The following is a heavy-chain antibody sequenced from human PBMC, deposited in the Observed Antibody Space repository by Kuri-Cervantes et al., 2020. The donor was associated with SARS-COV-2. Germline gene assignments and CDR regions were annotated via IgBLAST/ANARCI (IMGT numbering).Heavy chain of an antibody. V-gene: IGHV1-18*01. CDR1: GGTFSSYA. CDR2: ISAYNGNR. CDR3: ARETEYSSSYHYYYYGMDV. J-gene: IGHJ6*02. D-gene: IGHD6-6*01. Sequence: ASVKVSCKASGGTFSSYAISWVRQAPGQGLEWMGWISAYNGNRNYAQKLQGRVTMTTDTSTSTAYMELSSLRSEDTAVYYCARETEYSSSYHYYYYGMDVWGQGTTVTVSS.